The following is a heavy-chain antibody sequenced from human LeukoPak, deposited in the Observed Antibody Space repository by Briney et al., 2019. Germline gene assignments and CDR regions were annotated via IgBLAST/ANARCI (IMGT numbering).Heavy chain of an antibody. D-gene: IGHD4-17*01. CDR1: DGSITNND. CDR2: VHYSGTT. CDR3: ATAYGDFRAQGRYFGS. V-gene: IGHV4-59*01. Sequence: SETLSLTCTVSDGSITNNDWSWVRQTPGKGLGFIGYVHYSGTTHYNPSLGSRVTISIDTSRQLFSLKLKSVTAADTALYYCATAYGDFRAQGRYFGSWGQGTQVTVSS. J-gene: IGHJ4*02.